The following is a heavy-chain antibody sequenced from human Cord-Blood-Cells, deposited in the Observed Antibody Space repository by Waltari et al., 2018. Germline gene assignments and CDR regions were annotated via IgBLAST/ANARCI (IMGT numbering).Heavy chain of an antibody. J-gene: IGHJ4*02. Sequence: QVQLQQWGAGLLKPSETLSLTCAVYGGSFSGYYWSWIRQPPGNGLAWIGEINNSGSTNTNPSLKRRVTISVDTSKTQFSQKLSSVAAAGPAVYYCAGGAYCRGVSCYWIDYWGQGTLVTVSS. V-gene: IGHV4-34*01. CDR2: INNSGST. D-gene: IGHD2-15*01. CDR3: AGGAYCRGVSCYWIDY. CDR1: GGSFSGYY.